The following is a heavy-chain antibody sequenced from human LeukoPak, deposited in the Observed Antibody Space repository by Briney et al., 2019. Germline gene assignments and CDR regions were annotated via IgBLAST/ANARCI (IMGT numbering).Heavy chain of an antibody. CDR3: ARRQFFWSGMRKWFDP. J-gene: IGHJ5*02. CDR2: INHSGST. V-gene: IGHV4-34*01. Sequence: SETLSLTCAVYGGSFSGYYWSWIRQPPGKGLEWIGEINHSGSTNYNPSLKSRVTISVDTSKNQFSLKLSSVTAADTAVYYCARRQFFWSGMRKWFDPWGQGTLVTVSS. CDR1: GGSFSGYY. D-gene: IGHD3-3*01.